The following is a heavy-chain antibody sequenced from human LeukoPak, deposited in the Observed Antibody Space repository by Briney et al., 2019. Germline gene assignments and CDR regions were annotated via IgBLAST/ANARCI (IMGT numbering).Heavy chain of an antibody. CDR3: ARDRRNYYDSSGYYWALRY. J-gene: IGHJ4*02. V-gene: IGHV3-30*04. CDR1: GFTFSSYA. CDR2: ISYDGSNK. Sequence: PGGSLRLSCAASGFTFSSYAMHWVRQAPGKGLEGVAVISYDGSNKYYADSVKGRFTISRDNSKNTLYLKMNSLRAEDTAVYYCARDRRNYYDSSGYYWALRYWGQGTLVTVSS. D-gene: IGHD3-22*01.